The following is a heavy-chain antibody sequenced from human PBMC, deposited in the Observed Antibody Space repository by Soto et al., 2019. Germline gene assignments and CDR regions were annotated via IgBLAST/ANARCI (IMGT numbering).Heavy chain of an antibody. Sequence: ASVKVSCKASGYTLTGYYMHWVRQAPGQGLEWMGWINPNSGGTNYAQKFQGWVTMTRDTSISTAYMELSRLRSDDTAVYYCARSYSKAGWFGEFYFDYWGQGTLVTVSS. D-gene: IGHD3-10*01. V-gene: IGHV1-2*04. CDR2: INPNSGGT. J-gene: IGHJ4*02. CDR1: GYTLTGYY. CDR3: ARSYSKAGWFGEFYFDY.